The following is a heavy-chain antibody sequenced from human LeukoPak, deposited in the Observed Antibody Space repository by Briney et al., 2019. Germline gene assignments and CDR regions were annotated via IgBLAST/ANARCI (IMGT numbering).Heavy chain of an antibody. V-gene: IGHV4-59*11. Sequence: SETLSLTCTVSGGSISDHYWSWIRQPPGKGLDWIGYIYNTGSTNYNPSLKSRVTMSLDTSKNQFSLKLSSVTAADTAIYYCAKDRRHRDGFDFWGQGTTVTVSS. CDR2: IYNTGST. J-gene: IGHJ3*01. CDR3: AKDRRHRDGFDF. D-gene: IGHD2-15*01. CDR1: GGSISDHY.